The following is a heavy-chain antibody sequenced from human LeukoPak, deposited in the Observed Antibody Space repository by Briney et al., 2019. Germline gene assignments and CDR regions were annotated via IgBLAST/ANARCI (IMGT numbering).Heavy chain of an antibody. D-gene: IGHD3-9*01. CDR3: ARGHVTGSDRHWDY. V-gene: IGHV3-74*01. Sequence: GGSLRLSCATSDFSFRSHWMHWVRQAPGKGLVWVSRIIGDGNSISYADSVKGRFTISRDNAKNTLYLQMNSVRVEDTAVYYCARGHVTGSDRHWDYWGQGVLVTVSS. CDR2: IIGDGNSI. J-gene: IGHJ4*02. CDR1: DFSFRSHW.